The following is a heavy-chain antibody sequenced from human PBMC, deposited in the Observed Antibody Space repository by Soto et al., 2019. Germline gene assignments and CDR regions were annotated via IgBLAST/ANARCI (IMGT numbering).Heavy chain of an antibody. D-gene: IGHD3-10*01. CDR1: GFTVSSNY. Sequence: GGSLRLSCAASGFTVSSNYMSWVRQAPGKGLEWVSVIYSGGSTYYADSVKGRFTISRDNSKNTLYLQMNSLRAEDTAVYYCAREGGSGSYRDYYFDYWGQGTLVTVSS. CDR3: AREGGSGSYRDYYFDY. V-gene: IGHV3-66*01. CDR2: IYSGGST. J-gene: IGHJ4*02.